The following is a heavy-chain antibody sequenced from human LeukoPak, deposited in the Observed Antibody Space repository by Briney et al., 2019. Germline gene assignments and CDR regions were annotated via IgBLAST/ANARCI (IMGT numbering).Heavy chain of an antibody. V-gene: IGHV3-48*04. CDR1: GFTFSSYA. J-gene: IGHJ4*02. CDR3: ARGDGGIDY. Sequence: GGSLRLSCAASGFTFSSYAMSWVRQAPGKGLEWVSYISSSGGTIYYADSVKGRFTISRDNAKNSLYLQMNSLRAEDTAVYYCARGDGGIDYWGQGTLVTVSS. CDR2: ISSSGGTI. D-gene: IGHD5-24*01.